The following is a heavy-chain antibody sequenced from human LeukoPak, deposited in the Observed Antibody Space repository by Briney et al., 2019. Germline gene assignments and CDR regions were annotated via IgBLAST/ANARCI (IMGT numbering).Heavy chain of an antibody. CDR2: INPNSGGT. D-gene: IGHD6-6*01. J-gene: IGHJ6*03. Sequence: ASVKVSYKASGYTFTGYYMHWVRQAPGQGLEWMGCINPNSGGTNYAQKFQGRVTMTRDTSISTAYMELSRLRSDDTAVYYCASDLPRSSSSYYYYYMDVWGKGTTVTVSS. V-gene: IGHV1-2*02. CDR3: ASDLPRSSSSYYYYYMDV. CDR1: GYTFTGYY.